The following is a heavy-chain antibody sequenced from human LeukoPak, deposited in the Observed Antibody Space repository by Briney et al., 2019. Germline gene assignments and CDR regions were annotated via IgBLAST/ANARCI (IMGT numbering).Heavy chain of an antibody. Sequence: QPGGSLRLSCAASGFTFTTYWMSWVRQPPGKGLEWVANIKQDGSEKYYVDSVKGRFTISRDNAKNSLYLQMNSLRAEDTAVYYCARDLPVGDTDKWFDPWGQGTLVTVSS. CDR1: GFTFTTYW. CDR2: IKQDGSEK. D-gene: IGHD1-26*01. J-gene: IGHJ5*02. V-gene: IGHV3-7*01. CDR3: ARDLPVGDTDKWFDP.